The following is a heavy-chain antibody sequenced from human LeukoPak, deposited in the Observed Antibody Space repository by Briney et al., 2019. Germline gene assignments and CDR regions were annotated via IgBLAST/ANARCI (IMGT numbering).Heavy chain of an antibody. V-gene: IGHV3-30*02. CDR2: IRYDGSNK. J-gene: IGHJ5*02. Sequence: PGGSLRLSCAASGFTFSSYGMHWVRQAPGKGLEWVAFIRYDGSNKYYADSVKGRFTISRDNSKNTLYLQMNSLRAEDTAVYYCARGPYCSSTSCYIHHWFDPWGQGTLVTVSS. CDR3: ARGPYCSSTSCYIHHWFDP. D-gene: IGHD2-2*02. CDR1: GFTFSSYG.